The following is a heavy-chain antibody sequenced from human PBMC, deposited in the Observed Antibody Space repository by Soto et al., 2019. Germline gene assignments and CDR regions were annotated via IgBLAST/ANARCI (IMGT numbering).Heavy chain of an antibody. CDR3: ARVPEY. J-gene: IGHJ4*02. Sequence: PSETLSRTCSVSGGSISSGGYSWSWIRQPPGKGLEWIGYMYHSGSTYYNPSLKSRVTISIDRSKNQFSLRLSSVTDADTAVYYCARVPEYWGQGILVTVSS. V-gene: IGHV4-30-2*01. CDR1: GGSISSGGYS. D-gene: IGHD2-2*01. CDR2: MYHSGST.